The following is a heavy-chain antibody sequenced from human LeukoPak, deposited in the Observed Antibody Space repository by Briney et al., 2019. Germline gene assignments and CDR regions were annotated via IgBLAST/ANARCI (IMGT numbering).Heavy chain of an antibody. D-gene: IGHD3-3*01. Sequence: GGSLTLSCAASGFTVSSNYMSWVRQAPGKGLEWVSVIYSGGSTYYADSVKGPFTISRDNSKNTLYLQMNSLRAEDTAVYYCARDVLPFLEDPVSYMDVWGKGTTVTVSS. V-gene: IGHV3-66*02. CDR2: IYSGGST. CDR3: ARDVLPFLEDPVSYMDV. CDR1: GFTVSSNY. J-gene: IGHJ6*03.